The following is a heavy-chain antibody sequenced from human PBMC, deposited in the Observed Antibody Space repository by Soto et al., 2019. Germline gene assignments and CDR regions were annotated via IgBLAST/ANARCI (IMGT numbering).Heavy chain of an antibody. J-gene: IGHJ6*02. V-gene: IGHV1-69*06. Sequence: SVKVSCKASGGTFSSYAISWVRQAPGQGLEWMGGIIPIFGTANYAQKFQGRVTITADKSTSTAYMELSSLRSEDTAVYYCARSGIVVVPAASDLYYYYGMDVWGQGTTVTVSS. CDR3: ARSGIVVVPAASDLYYYYGMDV. CDR2: IIPIFGTA. D-gene: IGHD2-2*01. CDR1: GGTFSSYA.